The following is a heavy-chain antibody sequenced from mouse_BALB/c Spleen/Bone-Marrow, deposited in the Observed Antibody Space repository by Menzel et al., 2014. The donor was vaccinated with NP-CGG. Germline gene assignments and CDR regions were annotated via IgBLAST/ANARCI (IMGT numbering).Heavy chain of an antibody. CDR1: GFTFSSFG. CDR2: ISRGSSTI. CDR3: ASLTYYAMDY. J-gene: IGHJ4*01. V-gene: IGHV5-17*02. Sequence: EVKLVESGGGLVQPGGSRKLSCAASGFTFSSFGMHWVRQAPEKGLERVAYISRGSSTIYYADTVKGRFTISRDNPKNTLFLQMTSLRSEDTAMYYCASLTYYAMDYWGQGTSVTVSS.